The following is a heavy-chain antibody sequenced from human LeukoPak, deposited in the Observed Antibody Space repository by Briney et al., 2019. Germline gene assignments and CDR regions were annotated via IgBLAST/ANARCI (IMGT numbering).Heavy chain of an antibody. CDR1: GYSFTSYW. J-gene: IGHJ5*02. CDR2: IYPGDSDT. D-gene: IGHD6-6*01. CDR3: AKLVPGGMEGNWFDP. Sequence: GESLKISCKGSGYSFTSYWIGWVRQMPGKGLEWMGIIYPGDSDTRYSPSFQGQVTISADKSISTAYLQWSSLKASDTAMYYCAKLVPGGMEGNWFDPWGRGTLVTVSS. V-gene: IGHV5-51*01.